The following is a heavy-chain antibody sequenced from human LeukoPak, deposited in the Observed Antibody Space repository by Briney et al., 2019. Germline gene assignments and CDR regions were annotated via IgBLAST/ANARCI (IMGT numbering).Heavy chain of an antibody. CDR1: GFTFSNYW. D-gene: IGHD1-26*01. V-gene: IGHV3-7*01. J-gene: IGHJ6*03. CDR2: IKQDGSEI. Sequence: GGSLRLSCAASGFTFSNYWMSWVRQAPGKGLEWVANIKQDGSEIYYVDSVKGRFTISRDNGKNSLYLQMDGLRAEDTAVYYCARKVGANTPMYYYYYMDVWGKGTTVNVPS. CDR3: ARKVGANTPMYYYYYMDV.